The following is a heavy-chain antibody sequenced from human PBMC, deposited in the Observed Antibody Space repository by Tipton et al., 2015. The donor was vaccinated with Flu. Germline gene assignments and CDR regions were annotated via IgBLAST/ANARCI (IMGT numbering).Heavy chain of an antibody. CDR1: GGSISSSRYY. V-gene: IGHV4-39*07. J-gene: IGHJ5*02. CDR3: ARYPESNYHWFGP. Sequence: TLSLTCTVSGGSISSSRYYWGWIRQPPGKGLEWIGSIYHSGTAYYNPSLKSRVTMSVDTSKNQISLKLSSVTAADTAVYYCARYPESNYHWFGPWGQGALVTVSS. D-gene: IGHD4-11*01. CDR2: IYHSGTA.